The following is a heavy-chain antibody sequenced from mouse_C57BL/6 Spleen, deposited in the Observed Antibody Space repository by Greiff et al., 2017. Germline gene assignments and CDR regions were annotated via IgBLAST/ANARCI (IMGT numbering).Heavy chain of an antibody. CDR2: IRLKSDNYAT. CDR3: TFITTVVGAMDY. V-gene: IGHV6-3*01. D-gene: IGHD1-1*01. Sequence: EVKLQESGGGLVQPGGSMKLSCVASGFTFSNYWMNWVRQSPEKGLEWVAQIRLKSDNYATHYAESVKGRFTISRDDSKSSVYLQMNNLRAEDTGIYYCTFITTVVGAMDYWGQGTSVTVSS. CDR1: GFTFSNYW. J-gene: IGHJ4*01.